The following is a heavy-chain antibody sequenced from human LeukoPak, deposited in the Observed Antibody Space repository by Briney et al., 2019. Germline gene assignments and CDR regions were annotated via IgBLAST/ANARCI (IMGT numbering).Heavy chain of an antibody. CDR2: ISAYNGNT. J-gene: IGHJ4*02. Sequence: GASVKVSCKASGYTFTSYGISWVRQAPGQGLEWMGWISAYNGNTNYAQKLQGRVTMTTDTSTSTAYMELRSLRSDDTAVYYCARDTNRYSSSWYDYWGQGTLVTVSS. CDR1: GYTFTSYG. D-gene: IGHD6-13*01. CDR3: ARDTNRYSSSWYDY. V-gene: IGHV1-18*01.